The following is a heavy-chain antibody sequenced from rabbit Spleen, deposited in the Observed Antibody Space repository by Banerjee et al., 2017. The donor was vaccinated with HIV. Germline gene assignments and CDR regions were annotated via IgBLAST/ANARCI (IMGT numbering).Heavy chain of an antibody. Sequence: QEQLEESGGDLVKPEGSLTLTCIASGFSFSGSYRICWVRQAPGKGLEWIGTIDAASGSAYYANWAKGRFTISKTSSTTVTLQMTSLTAADTATYFCARDAGRGDYIDGVFNLWGQGTLVTVS. V-gene: IGHV1S45*01. CDR1: GFSFSGSYR. J-gene: IGHJ4*01. CDR2: IDAASGSA. CDR3: ARDAGRGDYIDGVFNL. D-gene: IGHD8-1*01.